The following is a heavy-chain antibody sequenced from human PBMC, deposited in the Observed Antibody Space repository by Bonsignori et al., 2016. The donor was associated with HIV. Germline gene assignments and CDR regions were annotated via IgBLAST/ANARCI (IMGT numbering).Heavy chain of an antibody. CDR3: ASKRVGTYYDFWSGYYQDY. J-gene: IGHJ4*02. V-gene: IGHV3-48*03. CDR2: ISSSGRTI. D-gene: IGHD3-3*01. Sequence: VRQMPGKGLEWVSYISSSGRTIYYADSVKGRFTISRDNAKNSLYLQMNSLRAEDTAVYYCASKRVGTYYDFWSGYYQDYWGQGTLVTVSS.